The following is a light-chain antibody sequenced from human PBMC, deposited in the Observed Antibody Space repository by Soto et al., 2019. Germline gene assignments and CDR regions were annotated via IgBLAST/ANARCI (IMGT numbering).Light chain of an antibody. Sequence: DIQLTQSPSFLSASVGDRVTITCRASQGISSYLAWYQQNPGKAPKLLIYAASTLQSGVPSRFSGSGSGTEVTLTISSLQPEDFATYYCQQFNSFPRTFGQGTKVEIK. V-gene: IGKV1-9*01. J-gene: IGKJ1*01. CDR1: QGISSY. CDR2: AAS. CDR3: QQFNSFPRT.